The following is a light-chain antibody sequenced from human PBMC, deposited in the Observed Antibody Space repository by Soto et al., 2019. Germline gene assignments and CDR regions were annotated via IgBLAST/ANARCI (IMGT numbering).Light chain of an antibody. Sequence: QSALTQPASVSGSPGQSITITCTGTSGHIVSHNRVCGDQRDPGKGAMLLIHEVTDRPSGVSNRVSGSESGNTASLTISGLQAEDEAEYYCSSYTNINAAACVFGTGGKVTGL. CDR2: EVT. V-gene: IGLV2-14*01. CDR3: SSYTNINAAACV. J-gene: IGLJ1*01. CDR1: SGHIVSHNR.